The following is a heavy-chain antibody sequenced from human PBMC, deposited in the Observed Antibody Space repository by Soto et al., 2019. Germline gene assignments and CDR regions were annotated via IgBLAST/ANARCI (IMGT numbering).Heavy chain of an antibody. J-gene: IGHJ5*02. V-gene: IGHV3-23*01. Sequence: EFQLLQSGGGLVQPGGSLTLSCAASGFTFGTTDMSWVRQAPGEGLEWVSTIDGSGGITYYADSVKGRFTISRDNSRNTVYLQMNSLRGDDTALYYCVKTSGWFNTWGQGALVTVSS. CDR2: IDGSGGIT. D-gene: IGHD3-10*01. CDR1: GFTFGTTD. CDR3: VKTSGWFNT.